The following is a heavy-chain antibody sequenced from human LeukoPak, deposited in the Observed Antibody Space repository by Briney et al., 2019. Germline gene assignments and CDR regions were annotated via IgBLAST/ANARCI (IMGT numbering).Heavy chain of an antibody. D-gene: IGHD2-15*01. CDR2: IYSGGST. CDR1: GFTVSSSY. J-gene: IGHJ4*02. V-gene: IGHV3-53*01. Sequence: PGGSLRLSCAASGFTVSSSYLSWVRQAPGKGLEWVSVIYSGGSTYYADSVKGRFTISRDNSKNTLYLQMNSLRAEDTAVYYCARGGRTAQFDYWGQGTLVTVSS. CDR3: ARGGRTAQFDY.